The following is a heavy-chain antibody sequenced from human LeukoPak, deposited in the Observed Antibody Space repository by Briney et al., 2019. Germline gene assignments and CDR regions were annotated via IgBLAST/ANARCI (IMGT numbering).Heavy chain of an antibody. Sequence: SETLSLTCTVSGGSISSYYWSWIRQPPGKGLEWIGYIYDSGSTNYNPSPKSRVTISVDTSKNQFSLKLNSVTAADTAVYYCARERNCGGDCDMGDAFDIWGQGTMVTVSS. CDR2: IYDSGST. CDR1: GGSISSYY. D-gene: IGHD2-21*01. CDR3: ARERNCGGDCDMGDAFDI. J-gene: IGHJ3*02. V-gene: IGHV4-59*01.